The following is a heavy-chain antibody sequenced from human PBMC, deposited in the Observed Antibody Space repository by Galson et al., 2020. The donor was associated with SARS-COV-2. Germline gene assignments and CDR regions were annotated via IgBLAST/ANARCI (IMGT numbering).Heavy chain of an antibody. CDR1: GGSIRSGDYY. J-gene: IGHJ6*02. Sequence: SETLSLTCNVSGGSIRSGDYYWSWIRQPPGKGLEWIGYTYYSGSTYYNPSLKSRVIISVDTSKNQFSLNLSSVTAADTAVYYCARADYSDRYYGMDVWGQGTTVTVSS. CDR3: ARADYSDRYYGMDV. CDR2: TYYSGST. V-gene: IGHV4-30-4*01. D-gene: IGHD5-12*01.